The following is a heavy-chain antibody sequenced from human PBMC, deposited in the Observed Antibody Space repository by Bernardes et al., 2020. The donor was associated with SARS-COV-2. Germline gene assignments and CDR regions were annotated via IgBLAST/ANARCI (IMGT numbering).Heavy chain of an antibody. Sequence: GGSLRLSCVGSGLTFSGYWMHWVRQVPGKGLAWVSRINGDGMSTSYADSVKGRFTISRDNAKNTLYLQMNSLRAEDTAVYYCARGDYDMVGLNDYYYYYGMDVWGQGTMVTVSS. D-gene: IGHD5-12*01. CDR2: INGDGMST. V-gene: IGHV3-74*01. CDR1: GLTFSGYW. CDR3: ARGDYDMVGLNDYYYYYGMDV. J-gene: IGHJ6*02.